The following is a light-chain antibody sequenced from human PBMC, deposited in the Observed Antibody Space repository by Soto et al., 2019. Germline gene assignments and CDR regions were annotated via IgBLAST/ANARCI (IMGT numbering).Light chain of an antibody. V-gene: IGKV3-20*01. CDR1: QSVSSSY. Sequence: EIVLTQSPGTLSLSPVERATLSCRASQSVSSSYLAWYQQKPGQAPRLLIFGASSRATGVPDRFSGSGSGTDFTLTITRLEPEDFALYYCQQYGSSPITFGQGTRLEIK. J-gene: IGKJ5*01. CDR3: QQYGSSPIT. CDR2: GAS.